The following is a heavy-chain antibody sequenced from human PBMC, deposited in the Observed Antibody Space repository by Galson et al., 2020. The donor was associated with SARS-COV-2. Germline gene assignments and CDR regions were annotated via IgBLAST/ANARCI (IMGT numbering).Heavy chain of an antibody. D-gene: IGHD3-3*01. V-gene: IGHV2-26*01. Sequence: SGPTLVTPTATLTLTCTVSGFSLSDAKMGVGWIRQPPGKALKWLAHIFSNDKDSYNTSLKSRLTITKDTSKSQVVLTMTNVDPVDKATYYGSRLSWSGYCSFDVWGQGTLVTVCS. CDR1: GFSLSDAKMG. J-gene: IGHJ4*02. CDR3: SRLSWSGYCSFDV. CDR2: IFSNDKD.